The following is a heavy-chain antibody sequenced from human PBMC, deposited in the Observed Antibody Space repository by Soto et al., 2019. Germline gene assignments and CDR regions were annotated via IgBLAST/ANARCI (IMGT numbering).Heavy chain of an antibody. V-gene: IGHV1-69*01. CDR2: IIPIFGTA. CDR3: ASKKRSINDFWSGYYGNY. Sequence: QVQLVQSGAEVKKPGSSVKVSCTASGGTFSSYAISWVRQAPGQGLEWMGGIIPIFGTANYAQKVQGRVTITADESTSTAYMELSSLRSEETAVYYCASKKRSINDFWSGYYGNYWGEGPLVTVSS. CDR1: GGTFSSYA. D-gene: IGHD3-3*01. J-gene: IGHJ4*02.